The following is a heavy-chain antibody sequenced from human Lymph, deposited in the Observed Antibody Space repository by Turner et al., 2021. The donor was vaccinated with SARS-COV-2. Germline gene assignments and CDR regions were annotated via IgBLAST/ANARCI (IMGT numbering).Heavy chain of an antibody. D-gene: IGHD2-2*01. J-gene: IGHJ5*02. Sequence: QLQLVQSGAEVKKPGSSGKVSCKAAGGTFSSYAITWVRQAPGQGLEWMGGIIPILAIANYAQKFQGRVTITADKSTSTAYMELSSLRSEDTAVYYCARDSPYCSSTSCYDPWGQGTLVTVSS. CDR3: ARDSPYCSSTSCYDP. CDR2: IIPILAIA. CDR1: GGTFSSYA. V-gene: IGHV1-69*10.